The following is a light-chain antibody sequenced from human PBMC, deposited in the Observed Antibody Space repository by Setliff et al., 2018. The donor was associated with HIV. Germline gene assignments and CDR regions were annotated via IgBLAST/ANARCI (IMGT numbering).Light chain of an antibody. CDR3: SSFTSSKALL. J-gene: IGLJ3*02. CDR2: DVT. V-gene: IGLV2-14*01. CDR1: SSDIGGYNY. Sequence: QSVLTQPASVSGSPGQSITISCTGTSSDIGGYNYVSWYQQLPGNTPKLLIYDVTNRPSGVPDRFSGSKSANTASLTISGFQAEDEADYYCSSFTSSKALLFGGGTKVTVL.